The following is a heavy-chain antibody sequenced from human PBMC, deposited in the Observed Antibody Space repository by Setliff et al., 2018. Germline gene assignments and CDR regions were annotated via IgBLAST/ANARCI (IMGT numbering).Heavy chain of an antibody. CDR1: GGSISSYY. Sequence: SETLSLTCTVSGGSISSYYWSWIRQPPGKGLEWIGYIHSSGRSNYNPSLKNRVTISIDTSKNQFSLKLTSVTAADTAVYYCARTGTTYYYSCMDVWGKGTTVTVSS. V-gene: IGHV4-4*08. J-gene: IGHJ6*03. CDR2: IHSSGRS. D-gene: IGHD3-22*01. CDR3: ARTGTTYYYSCMDV.